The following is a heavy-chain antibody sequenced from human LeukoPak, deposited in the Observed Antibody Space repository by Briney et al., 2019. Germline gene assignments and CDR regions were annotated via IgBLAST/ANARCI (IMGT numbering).Heavy chain of an antibody. CDR1: GGSISSGGYS. V-gene: IGHV4-30-2*01. Sequence: SETLSLTCAVSGGSISSGGYSWSWIRQPPGKGLEWIGYIYHSGSTYYNPSLKSRVTISVDTSKNQFSLKLSSVTAADTAVYYCARGRRYDFWSGYSGVPFDYWGQGTLVTVSS. J-gene: IGHJ4*02. CDR3: ARGRRYDFWSGYSGVPFDY. D-gene: IGHD3-3*01. CDR2: IYHSGST.